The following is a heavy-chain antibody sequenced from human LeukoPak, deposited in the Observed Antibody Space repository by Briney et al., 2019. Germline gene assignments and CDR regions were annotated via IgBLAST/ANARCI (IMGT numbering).Heavy chain of an antibody. CDR3: ARERGYSYGPRSGMDV. J-gene: IGHJ6*02. CDR2: IYSGGST. D-gene: IGHD5-18*01. CDR1: GFTVSSNY. Sequence: GPLRLSCAASGFTVSSNYMSWVRQAPGKGLEWVSVIYSGGSTYYADSVKGRFTISRDNSKNTLYLQMNSLRAEDTAVYYCARERGYSYGPRSGMDVWGQGTTVTVSS. V-gene: IGHV3-66*01.